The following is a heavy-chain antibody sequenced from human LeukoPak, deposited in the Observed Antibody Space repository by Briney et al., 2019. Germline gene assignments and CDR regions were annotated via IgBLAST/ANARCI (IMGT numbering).Heavy chain of an antibody. CDR3: ATKQWLAPPPDS. CDR2: INTDGTVT. V-gene: IGHV3-74*01. D-gene: IGHD6-19*01. J-gene: IGHJ4*02. Sequence: GGSLRLSCAASGFTFSKYWMLWVRQAPGKGLESVSRINTDGTVTTYADSVKGRFTVSRDNADNTMFLQANSVRVEDTAVYYCATKQWLAPPPDSWGQGTPVTVSS. CDR1: GFTFSKYW.